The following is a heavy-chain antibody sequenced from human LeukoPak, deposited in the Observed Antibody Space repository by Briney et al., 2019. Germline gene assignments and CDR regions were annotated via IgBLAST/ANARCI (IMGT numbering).Heavy chain of an antibody. J-gene: IGHJ4*02. CDR3: ATLSSGWYPSTFNTPPY. CDR2: ISSSSTYI. V-gene: IGHV3-21*04. D-gene: IGHD6-19*01. CDR1: KFTFSTST. Sequence: GGSLRLSCEASKFTFSTSTMNWVRQAPGKGLEWVSSISSSSTYINYADSVRGRFTISRDNAKNSLYLQMSSLRAEDTAVYYCATLSSGWYPSTFNTPPYWGQGTLVTVSS.